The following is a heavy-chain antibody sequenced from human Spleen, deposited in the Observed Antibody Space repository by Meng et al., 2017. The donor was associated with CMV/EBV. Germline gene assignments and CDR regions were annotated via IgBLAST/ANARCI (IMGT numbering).Heavy chain of an antibody. CDR3: TKGGWSDD. CDR2: IGTSGSFT. D-gene: IGHD6-19*01. CDR1: GFTFSTYL. Sequence: LSLTCAASGFTFSTYLMTWVRQAPGKGLEWVAVIGTSGSFTHYADSVKGRFTISRDNSKNTVYVQMNGLRVDDTAVYYCTKGGWSDDWGQGTLVTVSS. V-gene: IGHV3-23*05. J-gene: IGHJ4*02.